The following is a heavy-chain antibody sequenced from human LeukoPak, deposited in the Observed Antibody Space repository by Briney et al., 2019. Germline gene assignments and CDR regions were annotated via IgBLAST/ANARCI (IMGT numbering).Heavy chain of an antibody. CDR2: IYSGGST. J-gene: IGHJ4*02. CDR1: GFTFSDYY. Sequence: GGSLRLSCAASGFTFSDYYMSWIRQAPGKGLEWVSVIYSGGSTYYADSVKGRFTISRDNSKNTLYLQMNSLRAEDTAVYYCARVYLFSSGWYGGGYYFDYWGQGTLVTVSS. CDR3: ARVYLFSSGWYGGGYYFDY. V-gene: IGHV3-66*01. D-gene: IGHD6-19*01.